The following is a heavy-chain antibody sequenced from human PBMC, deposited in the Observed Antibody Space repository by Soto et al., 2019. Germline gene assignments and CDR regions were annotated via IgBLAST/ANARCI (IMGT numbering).Heavy chain of an antibody. CDR2: IIPIFGTA. D-gene: IGHD3-22*01. Sequence: SVKVSCKTSGYTFTNYGITWVRQAPRQGLEWMGGIIPIFGTADYAQKFQGRVTITADKSTSTAYMELSSLRSEDTAVYYCASSYYYDSSGFYWDYFDYWGQGTLVTVSS. CDR1: GYTFTNYG. CDR3: ASSYYYDSSGFYWDYFDY. J-gene: IGHJ4*02. V-gene: IGHV1-69*06.